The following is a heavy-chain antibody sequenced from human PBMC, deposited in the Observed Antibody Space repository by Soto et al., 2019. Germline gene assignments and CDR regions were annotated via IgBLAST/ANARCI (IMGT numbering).Heavy chain of an antibody. CDR2: ISGSGGST. CDR3: AKDWEVITTFGVVSPDYYYYGMDV. D-gene: IGHD3-3*01. V-gene: IGHV3-23*01. Sequence: EVQLLDSGGGLVQPGGSLRLSCAASGFTFSSYAMSWVRQAPGKGLEWVSAISGSGGSTYYADSVKGRFTISRDNSKNTLYLQMNSLRAEDTAVYYCAKDWEVITTFGVVSPDYYYYGMDVWGQGTTVTVSS. CDR1: GFTFSSYA. J-gene: IGHJ6*02.